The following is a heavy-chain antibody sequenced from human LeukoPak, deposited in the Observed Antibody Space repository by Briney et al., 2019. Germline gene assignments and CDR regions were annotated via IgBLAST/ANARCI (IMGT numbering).Heavy chain of an antibody. CDR2: INPNSGGT. Sequence: AXVKVSCKASGYTFTGYYMHWVRQAPAQGIEWMGRINPNSGGTNYAQKFQGRVTMTRDTSISTAYMELSRLRSDDTAVYYCARVSLGLWLGENYFDYWGQGTLVTVSS. J-gene: IGHJ4*02. D-gene: IGHD3-10*01. CDR3: ARVSLGLWLGENYFDY. CDR1: GYTFTGYY. V-gene: IGHV1-2*06.